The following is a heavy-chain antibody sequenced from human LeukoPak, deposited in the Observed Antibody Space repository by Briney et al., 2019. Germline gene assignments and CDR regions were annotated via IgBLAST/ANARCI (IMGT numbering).Heavy chain of an antibody. V-gene: IGHV1-8*02. CDR3: ARESLDDYGDRGGSGY. CDR1: GYTFTSYG. Sequence: ASVKVSCKASGYTFTSYGISWVRQAPRQGLEWMGWMNPNSGNTGYAQKFQGRVTMTRNTSISTAYMELSSLRSEDTAVYYCARESLDDYGDRGGSGYWGQGTLVTVSS. J-gene: IGHJ4*02. D-gene: IGHD4-17*01. CDR2: MNPNSGNT.